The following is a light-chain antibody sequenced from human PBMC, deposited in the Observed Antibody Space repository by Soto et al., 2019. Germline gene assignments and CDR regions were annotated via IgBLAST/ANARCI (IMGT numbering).Light chain of an antibody. CDR2: QDS. J-gene: IGLJ2*01. CDR3: QAWDSSTAP. Sequence: ELTQPPSVSVSPGQTASITCSGDKLGDKYACWYQQKPGQSPVLVIYQDSKRPSGIPERFSGSNSGNTATLTISGTQAMDEADYYCQAWDSSTAPFGGGTKLTVL. V-gene: IGLV3-1*01. CDR1: KLGDKY.